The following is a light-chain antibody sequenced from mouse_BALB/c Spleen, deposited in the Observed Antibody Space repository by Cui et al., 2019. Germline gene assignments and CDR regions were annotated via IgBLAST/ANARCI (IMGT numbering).Light chain of an antibody. CDR1: SSVSY. CDR3: QQWSSYPRT. V-gene: IGKV4-55*01. J-gene: IGKJ1*01. CDR2: DTS. Sequence: QLVLTQSPAIKSASPGEKVTMTCSASSSVSYMYWYQQKPGSSPRLLIYDTSNLASGVPVRFSGSGSGTSYSLTISRMEAEDAATYYCQQWSSYPRTFGGGTKLEIK.